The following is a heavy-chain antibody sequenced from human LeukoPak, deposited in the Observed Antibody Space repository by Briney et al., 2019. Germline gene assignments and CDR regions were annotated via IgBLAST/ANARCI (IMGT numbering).Heavy chain of an antibody. CDR1: GFSFSSYT. D-gene: IGHD4-17*01. J-gene: IGHJ3*02. Sequence: GRSLRLSCAASGFSFSSYTMTWVRQAPGKGLEWVSGISWNSGSIGYADSVKGRFTISRDNAKNSLYLQMNSLRAEDTALYYCAKDIGDYGDPAGAFDIWGQGTMVTVSS. CDR2: ISWNSGSI. V-gene: IGHV3-9*01. CDR3: AKDIGDYGDPAGAFDI.